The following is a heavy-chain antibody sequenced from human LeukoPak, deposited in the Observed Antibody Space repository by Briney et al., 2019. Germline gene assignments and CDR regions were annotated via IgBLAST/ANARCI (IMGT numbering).Heavy chain of an antibody. V-gene: IGHV1-2*02. CDR1: GYTLTGYY. CDR2: INPNRGDN. J-gene: IGHJ4*02. CDR3: ARGDGDGYNFWY. D-gene: IGHD5-24*01. Sequence: ASVKVSCKASGYTLTGYYIHWVRQAPGQGLEWMGLINPNRGDNNYAQKFQGRVTMTRDTSISTAYMELNRLRSDDTAVYFCARGDGDGYNFWYWGQGTLVSVPS.